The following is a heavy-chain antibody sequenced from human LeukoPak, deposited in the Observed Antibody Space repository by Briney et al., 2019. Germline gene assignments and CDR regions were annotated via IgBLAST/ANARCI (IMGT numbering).Heavy chain of an antibody. CDR3: ARELPFDY. CDR1: GFTFSTYW. CDR2: ISGDGSTT. D-gene: IGHD1-26*01. Sequence: QPGGSLRLSCPPPGFTFSTYWMPWVRQAPGKGLVWVSRISGDGSTTNYADSVKGRFSISRDNAKNTLYLQMNSLRAEDTAVYYCARELPFDYWGQGTLVTVSS. V-gene: IGHV3-74*01. J-gene: IGHJ4*02.